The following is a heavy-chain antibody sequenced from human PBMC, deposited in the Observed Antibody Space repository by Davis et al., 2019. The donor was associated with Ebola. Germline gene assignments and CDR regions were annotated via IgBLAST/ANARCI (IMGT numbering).Heavy chain of an antibody. D-gene: IGHD1-26*01. Sequence: MPSETLSLTCAVYGGSFSGYYWSWIRQPPGKGLEWIGEINHSGSTNYNASLKSRVTISVDTSKNQFSLKLSSVTAADTAVYYWGRRRVGGGAFDIWGQGTMVTVSS. V-gene: IGHV4-34*01. CDR2: INHSGST. CDR1: GGSFSGYY. CDR3: GRRRVGGGAFDI. J-gene: IGHJ3*02.